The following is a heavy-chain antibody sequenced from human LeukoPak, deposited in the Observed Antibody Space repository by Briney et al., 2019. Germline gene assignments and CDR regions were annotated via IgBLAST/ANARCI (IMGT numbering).Heavy chain of an antibody. CDR1: GGSISNYY. V-gene: IGHV4-59*01. CDR2: IYYSGRT. J-gene: IGHJ4*02. CDR3: ARVRIYCSGGSCYSQGFDY. Sequence: SETLSLTCTVSGGSISNYYWSWIRQPPGKGLELSGYIYYSGRTNYNPSLKSRVTISVDTSKNQFSLKLSSVTAADTAVYYCARVRIYCSGGSCYSQGFDYWGQGTLVTVSS. D-gene: IGHD2-15*01.